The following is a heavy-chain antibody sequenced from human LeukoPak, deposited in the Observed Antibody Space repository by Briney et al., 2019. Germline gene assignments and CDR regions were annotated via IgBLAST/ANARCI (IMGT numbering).Heavy chain of an antibody. CDR3: AREGSGWYGNFDY. CDR2: INPDSGGT. J-gene: IGHJ4*02. CDR1: AYTLTGYY. V-gene: IGHV1-2*02. D-gene: IGHD6-19*01. Sequence: VASVKASCKASAYTLTGYYMHWVRQAPGQGLEWMGWINPDSGGTNYAQKFQGRVTMTRDTSISTAYMEVSRLRSDDTAVYYCAREGSGWYGNFDYWGQGTLVTVSS.